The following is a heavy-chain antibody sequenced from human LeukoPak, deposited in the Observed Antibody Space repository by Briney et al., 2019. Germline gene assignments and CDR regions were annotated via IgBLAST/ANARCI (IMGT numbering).Heavy chain of an antibody. Sequence: GGSLRLSCAASGFTFSSYAMHWVRQAPGKGLEWVALISYDGSIKYYADSVKGRFTFSRDNSKDTLYLQMNSLRAEDTAVYYCARERPSMGYFDYWGQGTLSPSPQ. V-gene: IGHV3-30-3*01. CDR3: ARERPSMGYFDY. CDR2: ISYDGSIK. J-gene: IGHJ4*02. CDR1: GFTFSSYA. D-gene: IGHD2/OR15-2a*01.